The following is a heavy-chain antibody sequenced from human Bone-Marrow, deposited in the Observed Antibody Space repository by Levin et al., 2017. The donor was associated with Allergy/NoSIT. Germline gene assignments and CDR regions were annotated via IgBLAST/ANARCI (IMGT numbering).Heavy chain of an antibody. V-gene: IGHV3-30-3*01. Sequence: GGSLRLSCAASGFTISSYAMHWVRQAPGKGLEWVAVISYDGSNKYYADSVKGRFTISRDNSKNTLYLQMNSLRAEDTAVYYCARDPSDCSSTSCYAAYFDYWGQGTLVTVSS. CDR1: GFTISSYA. CDR3: ARDPSDCSSTSCYAAYFDY. J-gene: IGHJ4*02. CDR2: ISYDGSNK. D-gene: IGHD2-2*01.